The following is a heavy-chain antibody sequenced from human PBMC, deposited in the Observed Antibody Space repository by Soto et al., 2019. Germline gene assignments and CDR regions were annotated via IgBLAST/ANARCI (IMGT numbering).Heavy chain of an antibody. V-gene: IGHV4-59*01. J-gene: IGHJ4*01. CDR1: GDSISTYY. D-gene: IGHD2-21*01. Sequence: LSRTCDVSGDSISTYYWSWIRQPPGKGLEWIGYVYYSGSTLYNPSLESRVTMSIDMSKKQVSLKLTSVIAADTAVYYCARTRMIESWIDYWGHGTLVTVSS. CDR2: VYYSGST. CDR3: ARTRMIESWIDY.